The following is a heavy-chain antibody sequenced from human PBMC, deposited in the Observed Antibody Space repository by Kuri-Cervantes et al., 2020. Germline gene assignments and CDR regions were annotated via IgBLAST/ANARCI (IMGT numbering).Heavy chain of an antibody. CDR2: IKSKTDGGTT. D-gene: IGHD2-15*01. Sequence: GGSLRLSCAVSGFSLSNAWMSWVRQAPGKGLEWVGRIKSKTDGGTTDYAAPVKGRFTISRDNAKNSLYLQMNSLRAEDTALYYCAKDLSGGVVAAAFDYWGQGTLVTVSS. CDR1: GFSLSNAW. J-gene: IGHJ4*02. V-gene: IGHV3-15*05. CDR3: AKDLSGGVVAAAFDY.